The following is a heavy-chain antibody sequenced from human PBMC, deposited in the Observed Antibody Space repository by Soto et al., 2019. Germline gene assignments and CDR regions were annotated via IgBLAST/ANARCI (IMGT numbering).Heavy chain of an antibody. CDR2: ISSSSSNM. CDR1: GFTFSSHS. D-gene: IGHD4-17*01. J-gene: IGHJ4*02. CDR3: ARDRYGGYVSEY. V-gene: IGHV3-48*02. Sequence: EVQLVESGGGLVQPGGSLRLSCAASGFTFSSHSMNWVRQAPGKGLEWISYISSSSSNMYYADSVRGRFTISRDNAKNSLHLQMNSLRDEDTAVYYCARDRYGGYVSEYWGQGTLVTVSS.